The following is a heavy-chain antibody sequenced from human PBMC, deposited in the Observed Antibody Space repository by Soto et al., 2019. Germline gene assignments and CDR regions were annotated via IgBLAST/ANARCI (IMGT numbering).Heavy chain of an antibody. CDR2: IIPIFGTA. CDR3: ARDKAGYYYDSSGYYPFDY. V-gene: IGHV1-69*01. Sequence: QVQLVQSGAEVKKPGSSVKVSCKASGGTFSSYAISWVRQAPGQGLEWMGGIIPIFGTANYAQKFQGRVTITADEYTSTAYMELSSLRSEDTAVYYCARDKAGYYYDSSGYYPFDYWGQGTLVTVSS. CDR1: GGTFSSYA. D-gene: IGHD3-22*01. J-gene: IGHJ4*02.